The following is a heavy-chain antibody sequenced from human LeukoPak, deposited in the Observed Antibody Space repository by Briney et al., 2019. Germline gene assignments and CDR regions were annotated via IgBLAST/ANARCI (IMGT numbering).Heavy chain of an antibody. J-gene: IGHJ4*02. CDR1: GASMSSHGYS. Sequence: SETLSLTCAVSGASMSSHGYSWSWIRQPPGKGLEFIGYIYHDGNTYYNPSLNSRVSISVDMSKNQFSLKLSSVTAADTAVYFCATTPNFGSGYPRYFFDYWGQGILVTVSS. V-gene: IGHV4-30-2*01. CDR2: IYHDGNT. D-gene: IGHD3-22*01. CDR3: ATTPNFGSGYPRYFFDY.